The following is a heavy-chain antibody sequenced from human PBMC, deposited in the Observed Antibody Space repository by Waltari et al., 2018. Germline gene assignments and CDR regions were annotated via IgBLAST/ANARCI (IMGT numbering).Heavy chain of an antibody. CDR1: GFTFSSYG. CDR3: AKGGAVTAWDEY. J-gene: IGHJ4*02. Sequence: EVQLLESGGGLVQPGGSLRLSCAASGFTFSSYGMSWVRQAPGKGPEWVSAISGGSDYIYYADSVRGRFTISRDNSKNTLYLQMSSLKAEDTAVYYCAKGGAVTAWDEYWGQGTLVTVSS. V-gene: IGHV3-23*01. CDR2: ISGGSDYI. D-gene: IGHD2-21*02.